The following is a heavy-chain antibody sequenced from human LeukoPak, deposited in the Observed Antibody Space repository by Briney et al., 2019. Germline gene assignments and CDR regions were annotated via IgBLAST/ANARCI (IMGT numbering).Heavy chain of an antibody. CDR1: GYTFTGYY. CDR3: ARVLSGSYGIWFDP. Sequence: GASVKVSCKASGYTFTGYYMHWVRQAPGQGLEWMGRINPNSGGTNYAQKFQGRVTMTRDTSISTAYMELRSLRSDDTAVYYCARVLSGSYGIWFDPWGQGTLVTVSS. J-gene: IGHJ5*02. V-gene: IGHV1-2*06. D-gene: IGHD1-26*01. CDR2: INPNSGGT.